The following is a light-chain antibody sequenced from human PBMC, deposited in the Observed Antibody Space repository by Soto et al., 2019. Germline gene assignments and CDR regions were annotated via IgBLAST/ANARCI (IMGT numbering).Light chain of an antibody. CDR1: QGISSS. J-gene: IGKJ1*01. Sequence: DIQMTQSPSSLSASIGDRVTISCRASQGISSSLNWYQHKSGKAPKLLIYAASGLHSGVPSRFSGSGSGTDFTLTISSLQSEDFAVYYCQQYNNWPRTFGQGTRWIS. CDR2: AAS. V-gene: IGKV1-39*01. CDR3: QQYNNWPRT.